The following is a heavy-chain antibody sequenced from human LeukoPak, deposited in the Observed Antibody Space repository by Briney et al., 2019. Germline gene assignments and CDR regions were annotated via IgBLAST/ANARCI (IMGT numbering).Heavy chain of an antibody. CDR1: GFSFSTYW. CDR2: INPDGSTS. CDR3: AREGLEPVDC. Sequence: SLRLSCAASGFSFSTYWMHSVRQAPGKGLVWVARINPDGSTSSYADSVKGRLTISRDNAKNTLYLQMSSLKADDTAVYYCAREGLEPVDCWGQGTLVTVSS. V-gene: IGHV3-74*01. D-gene: IGHD1-1*01. J-gene: IGHJ4*02.